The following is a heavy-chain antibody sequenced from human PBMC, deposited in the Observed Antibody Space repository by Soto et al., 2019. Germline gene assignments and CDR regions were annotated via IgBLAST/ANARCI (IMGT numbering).Heavy chain of an antibody. Sequence: GGSLRLSCAASGFTFSSYSMNWVRQAPGKGLEWVSYISSSSSTIYYADSVKGRFTISRDNAKNSLYLQMNSLRAEDTAVYYCARDSGYSYGTLDYWGKGTLVTVSS. CDR3: ARDSGYSYGTLDY. D-gene: IGHD5-18*01. CDR1: GFTFSSYS. V-gene: IGHV3-48*01. CDR2: ISSSSSTI. J-gene: IGHJ4*02.